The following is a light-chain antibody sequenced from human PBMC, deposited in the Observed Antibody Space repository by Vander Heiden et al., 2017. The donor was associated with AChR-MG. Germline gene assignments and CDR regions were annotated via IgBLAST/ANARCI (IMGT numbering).Light chain of an antibody. V-gene: IGKV3-15*01. CDR2: GAS. Sequence: EIVMTQSPATLSVSPGERATRSCRASQSVSSNLAWYQQKPGQAPSLLIYGASTRATGIPARFSGSGYGTEFTLTISSRQSEDFAVYYCQQNNNWPPLTFGGGTKVDIK. CDR1: QSVSSN. CDR3: QQNNNWPPLT. J-gene: IGKJ4*01.